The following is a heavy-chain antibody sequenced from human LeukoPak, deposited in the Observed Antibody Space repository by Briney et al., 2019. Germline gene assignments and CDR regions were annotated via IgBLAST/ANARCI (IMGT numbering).Heavy chain of an antibody. CDR1: GGSFSGYY. V-gene: IGHV4-34*01. CDR3: ARGSGGDYGAYYFDY. D-gene: IGHD4-17*01. Sequence: SETLSLTCAVYGGSFSGYYWSWIRQPPGKGLEWIGEINHSGSTNYNPSLKSRVTISVDTSKNQFSLKLSSVTAADTAVYYCARGSGGDYGAYYFDYWGQGTLVTVSS. CDR2: INHSGST. J-gene: IGHJ4*02.